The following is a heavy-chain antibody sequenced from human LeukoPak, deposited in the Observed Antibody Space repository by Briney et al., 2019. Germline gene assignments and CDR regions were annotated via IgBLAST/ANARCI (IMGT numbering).Heavy chain of an antibody. CDR3: ARVGYYDSSGYYQPDY. J-gene: IGHJ4*02. CDR2: TSAYNGNT. V-gene: IGHV1-18*01. CDR1: GYTFTSYG. D-gene: IGHD3-22*01. Sequence: ASVKVSCKASGYTFTSYGISWVRQAPGQGLEWMGWTSAYNGNTNYAQKLQGRVTMTTDTSTSTAYMELRSLRSDDTAVYYCARVGYYDSSGYYQPDYWGQGTLVTVSS.